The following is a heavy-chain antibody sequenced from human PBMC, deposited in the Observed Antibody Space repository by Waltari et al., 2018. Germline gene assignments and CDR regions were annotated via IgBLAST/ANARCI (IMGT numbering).Heavy chain of an antibody. J-gene: IGHJ5*02. D-gene: IGHD3-10*01. V-gene: IGHV1-2*02. CDR2: INPNSGGT. Sequence: QVQLVQSGAEVKKPGASVKVSCKASGYTFTGYYMHWVRQAPGQGLEWMGWINPNSGGTNYAQKFQGRVTMTRDTSISTAYMELSRLRSDDTAVYYCARDLQASVVRGPRYNWFDPWGQGTLVTVSS. CDR1: GYTFTGYY. CDR3: ARDLQASVVRGPRYNWFDP.